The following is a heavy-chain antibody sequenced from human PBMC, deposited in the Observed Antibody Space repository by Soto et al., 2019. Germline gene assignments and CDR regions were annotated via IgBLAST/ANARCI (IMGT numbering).Heavy chain of an antibody. Sequence: GGSLRLSCSASGFTFSSYAMHWVRQAPGKGLEYVSGISNSGGSTYYGDYVKGRFTISRDNSKNSLYLQMRSLRAEDMALYYCVKATIAALKTSLRFDYWGQGTLVTVSS. CDR2: ISNSGGST. D-gene: IGHD6-6*01. CDR3: VKATIAALKTSLRFDY. V-gene: IGHV3-64D*08. J-gene: IGHJ4*02. CDR1: GFTFSSYA.